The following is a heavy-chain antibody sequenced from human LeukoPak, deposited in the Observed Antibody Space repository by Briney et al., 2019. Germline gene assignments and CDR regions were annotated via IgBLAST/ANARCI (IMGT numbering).Heavy chain of an antibody. Sequence: GRSLRLSCAASGFTFSDYAIHWVRQAPGKGLEWVAVIWYDGNNKYYADSVRGRFTISRDNSKNTLYLQMNSLRAEDTALYYCAKDDREVAAAGANFEYWGQGTLVTVSS. CDR2: IWYDGNNK. V-gene: IGHV3-33*06. CDR3: AKDDREVAAAGANFEY. CDR1: GFTFSDYA. D-gene: IGHD6-13*01. J-gene: IGHJ4*02.